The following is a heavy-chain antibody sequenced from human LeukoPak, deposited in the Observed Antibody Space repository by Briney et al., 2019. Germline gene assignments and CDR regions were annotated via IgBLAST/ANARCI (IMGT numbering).Heavy chain of an antibody. CDR2: IYSGGST. D-gene: IGHD4-17*01. Sequence: GGSLRLSCAASGFTVSSNYMSWVRQAPGKGLEWVSVIYSGGSTYYADSVKGRFTISRDNSKNTLYLQMHSMRAEDTAVYYCGRGPDYGDYYGMDVWGQGTTVTVSS. J-gene: IGHJ6*02. CDR1: GFTVSSNY. V-gene: IGHV3-53*01. CDR3: GRGPDYGDYYGMDV.